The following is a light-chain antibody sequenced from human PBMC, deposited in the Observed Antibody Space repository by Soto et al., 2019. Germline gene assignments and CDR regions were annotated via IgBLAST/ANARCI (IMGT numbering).Light chain of an antibody. V-gene: IGLV2-23*01. CDR1: SSDVGNYNL. Sequence: QSALTQPASVSGSPGQSITISCTGTSSDVGNYNLVSWYQQHPGKAPKRMIYEGSKRPSGVSNRFSGSKSGNTASLTISGLQAEDEADYYCCSYAAGAVFGGGTKLTVL. J-gene: IGLJ2*01. CDR2: EGS. CDR3: CSYAAGAV.